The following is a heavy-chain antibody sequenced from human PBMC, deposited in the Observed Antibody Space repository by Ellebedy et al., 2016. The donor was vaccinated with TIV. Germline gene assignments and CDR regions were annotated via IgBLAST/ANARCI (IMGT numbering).Heavy chain of an antibody. Sequence: ASVKVSCKASGYTFTSYYMHWVRQAPGQGLEWMGWINPNSGGTNYAQKFQGRVTMTRDTSISTAYMELSRLRSDDTAVYYCAGGSYGSGSLDAFDIWGQGTMVTVSS. CDR2: INPNSGGT. J-gene: IGHJ3*02. V-gene: IGHV1-2*02. CDR1: GYTFTSYY. D-gene: IGHD3-10*01. CDR3: AGGSYGSGSLDAFDI.